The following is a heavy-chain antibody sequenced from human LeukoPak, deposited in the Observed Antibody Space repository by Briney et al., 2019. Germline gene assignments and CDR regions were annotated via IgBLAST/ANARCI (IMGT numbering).Heavy chain of an antibody. CDR1: GYTLTELS. D-gene: IGHD1-26*01. Sequence: ASVKVSCKVFGYTLTELSMNWGRQAPGNGRKWLGGFDPEDGETIYAQKFQGRVTMTEDTSTDTAYMELSSLRSEDAAVYYCATGTSELLRFYFQHWGQGTLVTVSS. CDR3: ATGTSELLRFYFQH. V-gene: IGHV1-24*01. J-gene: IGHJ1*01. CDR2: FDPEDGET.